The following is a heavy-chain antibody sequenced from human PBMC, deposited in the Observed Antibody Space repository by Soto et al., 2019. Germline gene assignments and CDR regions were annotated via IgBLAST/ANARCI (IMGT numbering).Heavy chain of an antibody. J-gene: IGHJ3*02. D-gene: IGHD4-17*01. CDR1: GGSISSSSYY. V-gene: IGHV4-39*01. CDR2: IYYSGST. Sequence: SETLSLTCTVSGGSISSSSYYWGWIRQPPGKGLEWIGSIYYSGSTYYNPSLKSRVTISVDTSKNQFSLKLSSVTAADTAVYYCPRGTTVTDDAFDIWGQGTMVTVSS. CDR3: PRGTTVTDDAFDI.